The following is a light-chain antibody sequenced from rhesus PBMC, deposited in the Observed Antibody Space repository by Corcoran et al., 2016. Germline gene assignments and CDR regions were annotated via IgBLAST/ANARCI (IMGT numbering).Light chain of an antibody. CDR1: ENVNNY. Sequence: DIQMTQSPSSLSASVGDSVTITCRTSENVNNYLNWYQQKPGKAPKLLIYKASTVQRGVPSRFSGSGSGTDYTFTISSLQSEDVATYYCQHNYGTPLTFGQGTKVEIK. CDR3: QHNYGTPLT. CDR2: KAS. V-gene: IGKV1-74*01. J-gene: IGKJ1*01.